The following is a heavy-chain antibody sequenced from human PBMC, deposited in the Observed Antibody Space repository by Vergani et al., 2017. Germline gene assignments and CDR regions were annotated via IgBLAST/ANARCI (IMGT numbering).Heavy chain of an antibody. CDR2: IQFDGSNQ. Sequence: QVQLVESGGGVVQRGGSLRLSCATSGFTLSNYDMQWNRQGPGKGLEFVAFIQFDGSNQYYADSVKGRFTLSRDFSKNTLYLQRNSLRTDDTATYYCAKHFRGWGIDYWGQGTQVIVSS. D-gene: IGHD3-16*01. CDR1: GFTLSNYD. V-gene: IGHV3-30*02. J-gene: IGHJ4*02. CDR3: AKHFRGWGIDY.